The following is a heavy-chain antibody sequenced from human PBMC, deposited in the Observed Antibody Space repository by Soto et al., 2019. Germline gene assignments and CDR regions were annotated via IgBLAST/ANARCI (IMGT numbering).Heavy chain of an antibody. CDR2: IYYSGST. Sequence: PSETLSLTCTVSGGSISSGGYYWSWIRQHPGKGLEWIGYIYYSGSTYYNPSLKSRVTISVDTSKNQFSLKLSSVTAADTAVYYCARVPGITIFGVARNWFDPWGQGTLVTVSS. CDR1: GGSISSGGYY. J-gene: IGHJ5*02. V-gene: IGHV4-31*03. CDR3: ARVPGITIFGVARNWFDP. D-gene: IGHD3-3*01.